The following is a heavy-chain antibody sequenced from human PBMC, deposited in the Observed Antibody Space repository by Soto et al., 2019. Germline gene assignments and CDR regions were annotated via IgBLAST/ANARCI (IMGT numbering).Heavy chain of an antibody. CDR3: ARNSGAIPNSYYYYYGMDV. D-gene: IGHD1-26*01. V-gene: IGHV1-18*01. Sequence: ASVKVSCKASGYTFTSYGISWVRQAPGQGLEWMGWISAYNGNTNYAQKLQGRVTMTTDTSTSTAYMELRSLRSDGTAVYYCARNSGAIPNSYYYYYGMDVWGQGTTVTVSS. CDR1: GYTFTSYG. J-gene: IGHJ6*02. CDR2: ISAYNGNT.